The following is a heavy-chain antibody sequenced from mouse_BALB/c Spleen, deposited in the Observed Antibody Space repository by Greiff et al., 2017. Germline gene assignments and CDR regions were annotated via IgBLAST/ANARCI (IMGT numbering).Heavy chain of an antibody. CDR1: GFTFSSYA. CDR2: ISSGGST. J-gene: IGHJ4*01. Sequence: EVQLVESGGGLVKPGGSLKLSCAASGFTFSSYAMSWVRQTPEKRLEWVASISSGGSTYYPDSVKGRFTISRDNARNILYLQMSSLRSEDTAMYYCARLYYYGSSYDAMDYWGQGTSVTVSS. CDR3: ARLYYYGSSYDAMDY. D-gene: IGHD1-1*01. V-gene: IGHV5-6-5*01.